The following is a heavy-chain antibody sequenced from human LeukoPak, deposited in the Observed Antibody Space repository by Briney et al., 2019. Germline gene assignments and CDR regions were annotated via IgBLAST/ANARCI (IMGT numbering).Heavy chain of an antibody. CDR3: ARDQGGSYSY. V-gene: IGHV3-7*01. Sequence: AGESLRLSCAASGFSFTTYWMSWVRQAPGKGLEWVANIKQDGTEKYYVDSVKGRFTISRDNAKNSLYLQMNSLRAEDTAVYYCARDQGGSYSYWGQGTLVTVSS. J-gene: IGHJ4*02. D-gene: IGHD1-26*01. CDR2: IKQDGTEK. CDR1: GFSFTTYW.